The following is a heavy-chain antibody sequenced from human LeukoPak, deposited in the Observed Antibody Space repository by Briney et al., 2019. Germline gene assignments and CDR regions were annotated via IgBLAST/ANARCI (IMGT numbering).Heavy chain of an antibody. D-gene: IGHD1-26*01. CDR1: GYTFTIYY. Sequence: VASVKVSCKASGYTFTIYYMHWVRQAPGQGLEWMGIINPSGGSTSYAQKFQGRVTMTMDMSTSTVYMELSSLRSEDTAVYYCAISGSYYDYFDYWGQGTLVPVSS. CDR2: INPSGGST. J-gene: IGHJ4*02. V-gene: IGHV1-46*01. CDR3: AISGSYYDYFDY.